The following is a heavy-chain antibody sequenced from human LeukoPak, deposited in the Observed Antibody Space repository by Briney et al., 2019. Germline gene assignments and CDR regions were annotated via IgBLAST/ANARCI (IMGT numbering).Heavy chain of an antibody. CDR2: IYNSGST. CDR3: ATLRAGDEFDY. J-gene: IGHJ4*02. CDR1: GGSIGSDY. Sequence: SETLSLPCTVCGGSIGSDYGSWIRQPPGKGVEWIGYIYNSGSTNYNPSLKSRVHLSVDTSENHVSLKVSPVTAADTAVYYCATLRAGDEFDYWGQGTLVTVSS. D-gene: IGHD5-24*01. V-gene: IGHV4-59*01.